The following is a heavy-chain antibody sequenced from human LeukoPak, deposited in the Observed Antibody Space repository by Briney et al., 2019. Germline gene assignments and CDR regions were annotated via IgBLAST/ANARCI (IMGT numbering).Heavy chain of an antibody. CDR2: IRSKANSYAT. Sequence: GGSLRLSCAASGFTFSGSAMHWVRQASGKGLEWVGRIRSKANSYATAYAASVKGRFTISRDDSKNTAYLQMNSLKTEDTAVYYCTRHQITAAADDYWGQGTLVTVSS. J-gene: IGHJ4*02. CDR1: GFTFSGSA. V-gene: IGHV3-73*01. CDR3: TRHQITAAADDY. D-gene: IGHD6-13*01.